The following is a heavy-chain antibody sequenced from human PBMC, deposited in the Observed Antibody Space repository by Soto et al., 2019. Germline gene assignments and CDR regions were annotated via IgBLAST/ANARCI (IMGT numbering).Heavy chain of an antibody. CDR3: ARDTAFKAVAGTSRYYYGMDV. CDR1: GFTFSSYS. J-gene: IGHJ6*02. V-gene: IGHV3-48*02. D-gene: IGHD6-19*01. Sequence: GGSLRLSCAASGFTFSSYSMNWVRQAPGKGLEWVSYISSSSSTIYYADSVKGRFTISRDNAKNSLYLQMNSLRDEDTAVYYCARDTAFKAVAGTSRYYYGMDVWGQGTTVTVS. CDR2: ISSSSSTI.